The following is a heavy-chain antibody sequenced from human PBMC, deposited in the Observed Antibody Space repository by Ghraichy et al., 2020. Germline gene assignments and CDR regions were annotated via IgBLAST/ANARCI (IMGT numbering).Heavy chain of an antibody. CDR2: LHYSETT. D-gene: IGHD1-20*01. J-gene: IGHJ3*02. Sequence: SETLSLTCTVSGGSVNSRLYYWGWVRQPPGKGLEWIGSLHYSETTYYNPSLKSRVTIFEDTSKNQFSLKLSSVTAADTALYYCARQTITGTGRGTFDIWGQGTMVTVSS. CDR3: ARQTITGTGRGTFDI. CDR1: GGSVNSRLYY. V-gene: IGHV4-39*01.